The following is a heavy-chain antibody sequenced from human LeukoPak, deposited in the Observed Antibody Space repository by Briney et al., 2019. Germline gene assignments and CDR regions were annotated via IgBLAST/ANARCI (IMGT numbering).Heavy chain of an antibody. CDR2: IYYSGST. Sequence: SETLSLTCTVSGGSVSSGSYYWSWIRQPPGKGLEWIGYIYYSGSTNYNPSLKSRVTISVDTSKNQFSLKLSSVTAADTAVYYCARAFYERPHLWFGELSPDYYGMDVWGQGTTVTVSS. V-gene: IGHV4-61*01. CDR3: ARAFYERPHLWFGELSPDYYGMDV. CDR1: GGSVSSGSYY. D-gene: IGHD3-10*01. J-gene: IGHJ6*02.